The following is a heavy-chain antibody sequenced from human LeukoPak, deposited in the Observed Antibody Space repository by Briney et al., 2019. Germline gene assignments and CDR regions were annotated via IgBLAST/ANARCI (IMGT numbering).Heavy chain of an antibody. Sequence: GASVKASCKASGYTFTSYYMHWVRQASGQGLEWMGIINPSGGSTSYAQKFQGRVTMTRDMSTSTVYMELSSLRSEDTAVYYCARVPYYDPYFDYWGQGTLVTVSS. CDR1: GYTFTSYY. CDR2: INPSGGST. D-gene: IGHD3-22*01. J-gene: IGHJ4*02. V-gene: IGHV1-46*01. CDR3: ARVPYYDPYFDY.